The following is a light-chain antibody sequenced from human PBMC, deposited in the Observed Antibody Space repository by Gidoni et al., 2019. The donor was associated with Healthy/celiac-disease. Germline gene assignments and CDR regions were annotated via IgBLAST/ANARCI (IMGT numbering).Light chain of an antibody. Sequence: EIVLTQSPATLSLSPGERATLSCRASQRVSSYLAWYQQKPGQAPRLLIYDASNRATGIPAMFSGRGSGTDFTLTISSLEPEDFAVYYCQQRSNWPITFGQGTRLEIK. V-gene: IGKV3-11*01. CDR2: DAS. CDR3: QQRSNWPIT. J-gene: IGKJ5*01. CDR1: QRVSSY.